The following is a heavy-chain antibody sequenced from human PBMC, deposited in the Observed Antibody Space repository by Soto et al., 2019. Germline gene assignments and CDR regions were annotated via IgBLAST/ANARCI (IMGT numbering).Heavy chain of an antibody. CDR1: GYTFTNYV. CDR2: ISAYNGNT. Sequence: GASVKVSCKASGYTFTNYVLTWVRQAPCQGPEWVGWISAYNGNTHYAQKLQGRVAMTTDTSTSTAYMELRSLSSDDTAVYYCARPQNDILTDSYTNYFDSWGQGTPVTVSS. CDR3: ARPQNDILTDSYTNYFDS. J-gene: IGHJ4*02. V-gene: IGHV1-18*01. D-gene: IGHD3-9*01.